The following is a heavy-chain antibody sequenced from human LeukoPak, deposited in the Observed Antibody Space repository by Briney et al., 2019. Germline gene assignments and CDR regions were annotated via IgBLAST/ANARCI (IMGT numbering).Heavy chain of an antibody. CDR1: GFTFSSYA. Sequence: GGSLRLSCAASGFTFSSYAMSWVRQAPGKGLEWVSAIGGSGGSTYYADSVKGRFTISRDNSKNTLYLQMNSLRAEDTAVYYCAKKESPNYYGSGSYYYYGMDVWGQGTTVTVSS. D-gene: IGHD3-10*01. J-gene: IGHJ6*02. V-gene: IGHV3-23*01. CDR2: IGGSGGST. CDR3: AKKESPNYYGSGSYYYYGMDV.